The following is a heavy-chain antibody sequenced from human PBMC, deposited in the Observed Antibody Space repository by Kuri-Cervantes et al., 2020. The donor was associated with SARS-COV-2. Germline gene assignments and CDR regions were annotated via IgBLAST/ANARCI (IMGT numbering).Heavy chain of an antibody. V-gene: IGHV4-34*01. Sequence: GSLRLSCAVYGGSFSGYYWSWIRQPPGKGLEWIGEINHSGSTNYNPSLKSRATISVDTSKNQFSLKLSSVTAADTAVYYCARPGYDFWSGYPTNWFDPWGQGTLVTVSS. CDR2: INHSGST. J-gene: IGHJ5*02. D-gene: IGHD3-3*01. CDR1: GGSFSGYY. CDR3: ARPGYDFWSGYPTNWFDP.